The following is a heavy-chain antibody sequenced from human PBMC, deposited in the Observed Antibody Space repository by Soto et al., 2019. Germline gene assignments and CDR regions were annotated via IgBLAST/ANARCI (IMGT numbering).Heavy chain of an antibody. CDR2: ISAYNGNT. CDR3: ARRETRDYYYYGMDV. Sequence: ASVKVSCKASGYTFTSYGISWVRQAPGQGLEWMGWISAYNGNTNYAQKLQGRVTMTTDTSTSTAYMELRSLRSDDTAVYYCARRETRDYYYYGMDVWGQGTTVTVSS. J-gene: IGHJ6*02. CDR1: GYTFTSYG. V-gene: IGHV1-18*01. D-gene: IGHD2-2*01.